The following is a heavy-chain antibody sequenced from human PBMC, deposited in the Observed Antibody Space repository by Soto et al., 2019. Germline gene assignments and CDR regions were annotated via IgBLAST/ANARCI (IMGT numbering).Heavy chain of an antibody. CDR2: IWYDGSNK. CDR3: AREKSPIVVVVAGFNWFDP. CDR1: GFTFSSYG. D-gene: IGHD2-15*01. V-gene: IGHV3-33*01. Sequence: GGSLRLSCAASGFTFSSYGMHWVRQAPGKGLEWVAVIWYDGSNKYYADSVKGRFTISRDNSKNTLYLQMNSLRAEDTAVYYCAREKSPIVVVVAGFNWFDPWGQGTLVTVSS. J-gene: IGHJ5*02.